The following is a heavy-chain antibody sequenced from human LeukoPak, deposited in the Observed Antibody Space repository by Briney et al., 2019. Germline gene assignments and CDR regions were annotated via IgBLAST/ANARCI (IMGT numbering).Heavy chain of an antibody. J-gene: IGHJ3*02. D-gene: IGHD4-17*01. CDR3: ARRGVYGDYVGAFDI. V-gene: IGHV1-46*01. Sequence: ASVKVSCKASGYTFTSYYMHWVRQAPGQGLEWMGIINPSGGSTSYAQKFQGRVTMTRDMSTSTVYMELSSLRSEDTAVYYCARRGVYGDYVGAFDIWGQGTMVTVSS. CDR2: INPSGGST. CDR1: GYTFTSYY.